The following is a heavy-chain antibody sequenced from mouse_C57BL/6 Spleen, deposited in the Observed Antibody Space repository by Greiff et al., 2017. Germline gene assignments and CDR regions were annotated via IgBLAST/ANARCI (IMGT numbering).Heavy chain of an antibody. CDR1: GFTFSSYG. V-gene: IGHV5-6*01. CDR3: ARHDYAFFDY. D-gene: IGHD2-4*01. J-gene: IGHJ2*01. CDR2: ISSGGSYT. Sequence: EVKLVESGGDLVKPGGSLKLSCAASGFTFSSYGMSWVRPTPDKRLEWVATISSGGSYTYYPDSVKGRFTISRDNAKNTLYLQMSRLKSEDTAMFYCARHDYAFFDYWGQGTTLTVSS.